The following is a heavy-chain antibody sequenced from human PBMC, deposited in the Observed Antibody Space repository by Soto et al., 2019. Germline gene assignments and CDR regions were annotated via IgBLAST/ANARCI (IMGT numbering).Heavy chain of an antibody. D-gene: IGHD6-6*01. Sequence: PGGSLRLSCAASGFTFSSYGMHWVRQAPGKGLEWVAVISYDGSNKYYADSVKGRFTISRDNSKNTLYLQMNSLRAEDTAVYYCAKDETVVGSSSIFVATDYWGQGTLVTVSS. CDR1: GFTFSSYG. V-gene: IGHV3-30*18. CDR2: ISYDGSNK. CDR3: AKDETVVGSSSIFVATDY. J-gene: IGHJ4*02.